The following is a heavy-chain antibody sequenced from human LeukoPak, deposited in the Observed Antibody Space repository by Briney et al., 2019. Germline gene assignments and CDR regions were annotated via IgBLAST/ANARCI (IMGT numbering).Heavy chain of an antibody. CDR3: AKSPSSWKFDD. D-gene: IGHD6-13*01. J-gene: IGHJ4*02. V-gene: IGHV3-30*02. CDR2: IRYHGSDK. CDR1: GFTFSSYA. Sequence: TGGSLRLSCAASGFTFSSYAMHWVRQAPGKGLEWVAFIRYHGSDKYYADSVKGRFTISRDNSENTLYLQMNSLRAEDTAVYYCAKSPSSWKFDDWGQGTLVTVSS.